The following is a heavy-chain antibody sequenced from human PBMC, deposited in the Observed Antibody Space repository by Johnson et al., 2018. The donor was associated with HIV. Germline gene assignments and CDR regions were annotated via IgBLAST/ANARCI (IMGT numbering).Heavy chain of an antibody. CDR3: TRVPWDYDAFDI. J-gene: IGHJ3*02. Sequence: EVQLVESGGGLVQPGRSLRLSCTASGFTFGDYAMSWVRQAPGKGLEWVGFIRSKAYGGTTEYAASVKGRFTISRDDSKSIAYLQMNSLKTEDTAVYYCTRVPWDYDAFDIWGQGTMVTVSS. D-gene: IGHD1-26*01. V-gene: IGHV3-49*04. CDR2: IRSKAYGGTT. CDR1: GFTFGDYA.